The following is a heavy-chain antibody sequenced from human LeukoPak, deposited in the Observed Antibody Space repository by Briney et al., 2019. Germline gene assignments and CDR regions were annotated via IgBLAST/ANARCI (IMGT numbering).Heavy chain of an antibody. V-gene: IGHV1-2*02. CDR2: INPNSGGI. D-gene: IGHD6-19*01. CDR3: GRDRAFAGTAPDAFDI. CDR1: GYTFTGYY. J-gene: IGHJ3*02. Sequence: ASVKVSCEASGYTFTGYYIHWVRQAPGQRLEWMGWINPNSGGIKYAQKFQGRVTMTRDTSISTAYMELSRLRSDDTAVYYCGRDRAFAGTAPDAFDIWGQGTMVTVSS.